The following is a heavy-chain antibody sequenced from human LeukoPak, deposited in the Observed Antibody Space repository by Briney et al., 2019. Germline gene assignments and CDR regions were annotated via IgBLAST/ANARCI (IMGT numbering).Heavy chain of an antibody. CDR2: ITGSAGST. Sequence: GGSLRLSCAASGFTFSYYSMSWVRQAPGKGLEWVSGITGSAGSTHYADSVKGRFTISRDNTKNTLYLQMNSLRAEDTAIYYCAKSSYYDSSGYYREYYFDHWGQGTLVTVSS. CDR3: AKSSYYDSSGYYREYYFDH. D-gene: IGHD3-22*01. J-gene: IGHJ4*02. V-gene: IGHV3-23*01. CDR1: GFTFSYYS.